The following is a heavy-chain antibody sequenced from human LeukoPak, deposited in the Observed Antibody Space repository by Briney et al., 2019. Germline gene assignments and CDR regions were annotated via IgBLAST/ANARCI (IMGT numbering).Heavy chain of an antibody. J-gene: IGHJ5*02. CDR3: ARRNYDFWSGYWFDP. CDR1: GYSISSNYY. CDR2: IYHSGST. Sequence: KPSETLSLTCAVSGYSISSNYYWGWIRQPPGKGLEWIGSIYHSGSTYYNPSLKSRVTISVDTSKNQFSLKLSSVTAADTAVYYCARRNYDFWSGYWFDPWGQGTLVTVSS. D-gene: IGHD3-3*01. V-gene: IGHV4-38-2*01.